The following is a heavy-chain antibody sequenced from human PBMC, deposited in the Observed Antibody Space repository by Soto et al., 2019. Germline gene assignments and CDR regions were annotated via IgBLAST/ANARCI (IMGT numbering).Heavy chain of an antibody. CDR3: ARGRGYSYGPRFDY. D-gene: IGHD5-18*01. CDR2: INAGNGNT. Sequence: QVQLVQSGAEEKKPGASVKVSCKASGYTFTSYAMHWVRQAPGQRLEWMGWINAGNGNTKYSQKFQGRVTITRDTSASTAYMELSSLRSEDTAVYYCARGRGYSYGPRFDYWGQGTLVTVSS. J-gene: IGHJ4*02. CDR1: GYTFTSYA. V-gene: IGHV1-3*05.